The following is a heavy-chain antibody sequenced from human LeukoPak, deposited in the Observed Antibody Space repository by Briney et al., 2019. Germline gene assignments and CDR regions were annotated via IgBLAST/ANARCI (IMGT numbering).Heavy chain of an antibody. D-gene: IGHD2-15*01. Sequence: GGSLRLSCAASGFTFSNYDMNWVRQAPGKGLEWVAAIWYDGSIQYYADSVKGRFTISRDNSKNTLYLQMDSLRAEDTAVYYCARAGYCSGGSCYGSDYWGQGTLVSVSS. CDR1: GFTFSNYD. CDR3: ARAGYCSGGSCYGSDY. V-gene: IGHV3-33*08. J-gene: IGHJ4*02. CDR2: IWYDGSIQ.